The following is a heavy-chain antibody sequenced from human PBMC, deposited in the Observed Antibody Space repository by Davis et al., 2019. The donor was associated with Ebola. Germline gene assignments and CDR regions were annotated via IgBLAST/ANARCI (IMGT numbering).Heavy chain of an antibody. CDR3: ARDRDSSGRYFDY. CDR1: GGSISSSNW. J-gene: IGHJ4*02. V-gene: IGHV4-4*02. D-gene: IGHD3-22*01. Sequence: MPSETLSLTCAVSGGSISSSNWWSWVRQPPGKGLEWIGEIYHSGSTNYNPSLKSRVTISVDKSKNQFSLKLSSVTAADTAVYYCARDRDSSGRYFDYWGQGALVTVSS. CDR2: IYHSGST.